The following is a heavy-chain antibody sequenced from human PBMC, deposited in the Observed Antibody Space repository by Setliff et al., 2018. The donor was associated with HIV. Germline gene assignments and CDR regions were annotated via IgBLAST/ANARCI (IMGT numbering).Heavy chain of an antibody. CDR1: GGSISSGSCY. J-gene: IGHJ6*02. D-gene: IGHD3-10*01. Sequence: PSETLSLTCTVSGGSISSGSCYWSWIRQPAGKGLEWIGHIYTSGSTNYNPSLKSRVTISVDTSKNQFSLKLSSVTAADTAVYYCARALDGSGFLLNYYYYCMDVWGQGTTVTVSS. CDR2: IYTSGST. CDR3: ARALDGSGFLLNYYYYCMDV. V-gene: IGHV4-61*09.